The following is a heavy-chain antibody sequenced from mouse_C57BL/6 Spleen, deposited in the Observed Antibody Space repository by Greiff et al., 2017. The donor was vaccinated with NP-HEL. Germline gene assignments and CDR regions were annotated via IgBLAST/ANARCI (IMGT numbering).Heavy chain of an antibody. J-gene: IGHJ3*01. CDR2: ISSGSSTI. CDR3: ARDGIYYDCEGRFAY. Sequence: DVMLVESGGGLVKPGGSLKLSCAASGFTFSDYGMHWVRQAPEKGLEWVAYISSGSSTIYYADTVKGRFTISRDNAKNTLFLQMTSLRSEDTAMYYCARDGIYYDCEGRFAYWGQGTLVTVSA. CDR1: GFTFSDYG. V-gene: IGHV5-17*01. D-gene: IGHD2-4*01.